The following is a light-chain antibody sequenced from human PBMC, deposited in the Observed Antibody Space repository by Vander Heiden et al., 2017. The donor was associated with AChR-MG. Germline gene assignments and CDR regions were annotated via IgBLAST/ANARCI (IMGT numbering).Light chain of an antibody. V-gene: IGLV2-8*01. CDR2: EVT. J-gene: IGLJ3*02. CDR1: NSDIGLYDY. CDR3: SSYTHTSWV. Sequence: QSALTQPPSASGSPGQSVTISCTGTNSDIGLYDYVSWYQQHPGKAPQLIIYEVTERPSGVPDRFSGSKSGNTASLTVSGFQAEDEADYYCSSYTHTSWVFGGGTKLSVL.